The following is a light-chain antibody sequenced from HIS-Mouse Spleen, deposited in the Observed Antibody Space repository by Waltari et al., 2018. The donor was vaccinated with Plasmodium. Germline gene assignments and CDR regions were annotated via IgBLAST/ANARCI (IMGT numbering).Light chain of an antibody. J-gene: IGLJ3*02. V-gene: IGLV3-10*01. Sequence: SYELTQPPSVSVSPGQTARITCSGAALPKKYAYWYQQKSGQAPVLVLYEDSKRPSGSPERFSGSSYGTMATLTISGAQVEDEADYYCYSTDSSGNHRVFGGGTKLTVL. CDR1: ALPKKY. CDR2: EDS. CDR3: YSTDSSGNHRV.